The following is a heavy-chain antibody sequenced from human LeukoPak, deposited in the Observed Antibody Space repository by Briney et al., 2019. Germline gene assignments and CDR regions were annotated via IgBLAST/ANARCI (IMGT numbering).Heavy chain of an antibody. D-gene: IGHD3-10*01. CDR1: GGSISSSSYY. CDR3: ARITIRGVMAGY. Sequence: SETLSLTCTASGGSISSSSYYWGWNRQPPGKGLEGIGSIYYSGSTYYNPSLKSRVTISVDTSKNQFSLKLSSVTAADTAVYYCARITIRGVMAGYWGQGTLVTVSS. V-gene: IGHV4-39*01. CDR2: IYYSGST. J-gene: IGHJ4*02.